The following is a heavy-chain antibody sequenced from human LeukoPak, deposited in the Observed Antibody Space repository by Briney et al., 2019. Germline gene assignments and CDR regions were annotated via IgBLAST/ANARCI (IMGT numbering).Heavy chain of an antibody. D-gene: IGHD7-27*01. CDR1: GGSFSGYY. CDR3: ASSIKSGDYYFDY. CDR2: IYTSGST. Sequence: SETLSLTCAVYGGSFSGYYWSWIRQPPGKGLEWIGRIYTSGSTNYNPSLKSRVTMSVDTSKNQFSLKLSSVTAADTAVYYCASSIKSGDYYFDYWGQGTLVTVSS. J-gene: IGHJ4*02. V-gene: IGHV4-59*10.